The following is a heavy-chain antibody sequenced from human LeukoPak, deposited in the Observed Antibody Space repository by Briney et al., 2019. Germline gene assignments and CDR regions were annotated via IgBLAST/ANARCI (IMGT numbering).Heavy chain of an antibody. V-gene: IGHV3-30*02. CDR2: IRYDGSNK. CDR3: AKGRGWEASYYYYYMDV. D-gene: IGHD1-26*01. J-gene: IGHJ6*03. CDR1: GFTFSSYG. Sequence: GGSLRLSCAASGFTFSSYGIHWVRQAPGKGLEWVAFIRYDGSNKYYTDSVKGRLTIYRDNSKNTLYLQMNSLRAEDTAVYYCAKGRGWEASYYYYYMDVWGKGTTVTISS.